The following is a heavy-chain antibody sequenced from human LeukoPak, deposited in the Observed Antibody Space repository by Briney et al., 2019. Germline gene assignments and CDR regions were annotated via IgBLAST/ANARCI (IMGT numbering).Heavy chain of an antibody. J-gene: IGHJ3*02. Sequence: SVKVSCKASRDTFTRCAFSWVRQAPGQGLEWMGGVIPIDGTANFAQKFQGRVTITADQSTSTAYMELSSLRSEDTAIYYCARDPGAPVRAFDIWGQGTLVTVSS. CDR3: ARDPGAPVRAFDI. CDR1: RDTFTRCA. V-gene: IGHV1-69*01. CDR2: VIPIDGTA. D-gene: IGHD3-10*01.